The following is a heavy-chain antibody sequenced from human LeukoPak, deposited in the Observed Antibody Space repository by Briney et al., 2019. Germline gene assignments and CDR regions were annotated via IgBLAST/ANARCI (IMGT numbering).Heavy chain of an antibody. V-gene: IGHV3-23*01. CDR3: ARDKSAYYYDSSGLDY. CDR1: GFTFSTYA. Sequence: SGGSLRLSCVASGFTFSTYAMSWVRQAPGKGLDWVSAIGGSGGYTYYADSVKGRFTISRDNSKNTLYLQMNSLRAEDTAVYYCARDKSAYYYDSSGLDYWGQGTLVTVSS. CDR2: IGGSGGYT. J-gene: IGHJ4*02. D-gene: IGHD3-22*01.